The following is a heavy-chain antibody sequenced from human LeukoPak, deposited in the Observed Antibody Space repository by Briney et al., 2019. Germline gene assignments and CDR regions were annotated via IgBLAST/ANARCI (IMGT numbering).Heavy chain of an antibody. CDR1: GFTFSTYA. D-gene: IGHD3-16*01. V-gene: IGHV3-23*01. CDR3: AKGGWGDY. Sequence: GGSLSLSCAASGFTFSTYAMTWVRQAPGKGLEWVSFIGAGGDSTYYAGSVKGRFTISRDNSENTLYLQMNSLRAEDAAVYYCAKGGWGDYWGQGTLVTVSS. J-gene: IGHJ4*02. CDR2: IGAGGDST.